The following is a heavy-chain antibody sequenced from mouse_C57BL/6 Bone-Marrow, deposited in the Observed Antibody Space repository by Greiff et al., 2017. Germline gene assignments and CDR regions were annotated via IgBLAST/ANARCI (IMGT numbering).Heavy chain of an antibody. CDR3: ARGDYYGSSLRFAY. CDR2: ISSGSSTI. J-gene: IGHJ3*01. V-gene: IGHV5-17*01. D-gene: IGHD1-1*01. Sequence: EVKLMESGGGLVKPGGSLKLSCAASGFTFSDYGMHWVRQAPEQGLEWVAYISSGSSTIYYADTVKGRFTISRDNAKNTLFLQMTSLRSEDTAMYYCARGDYYGSSLRFAYWGQGTLVTVSA. CDR1: GFTFSDYG.